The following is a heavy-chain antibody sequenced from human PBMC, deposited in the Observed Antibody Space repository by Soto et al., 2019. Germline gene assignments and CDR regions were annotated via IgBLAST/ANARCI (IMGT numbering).Heavy chain of an antibody. D-gene: IGHD6-13*01. CDR1: GFSLSTSGVG. CDR2: IYWDDDK. J-gene: IGHJ5*02. V-gene: IGHV2-5*02. Sequence: SGPTLVNPTQTLTLTCTFSGFSLSTSGVGVGWIRQPPGKALEWLALIYWDDDKRYSPSLKSRLTITKDTSKNQVVLTMTNMDPVDTATYYCAHRRIAAGGTAGYNWFDPWGQGTLVTVSS. CDR3: AHRRIAAGGTAGYNWFDP.